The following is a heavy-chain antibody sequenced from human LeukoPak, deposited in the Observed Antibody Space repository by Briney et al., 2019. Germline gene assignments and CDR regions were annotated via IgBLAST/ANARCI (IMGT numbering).Heavy chain of an antibody. J-gene: IGHJ4*02. CDR2: ISAYNGNT. CDR1: GYTFTSYG. D-gene: IGHD5-18*01. Sequence: ASVKVSCKASGYTFTSYGISWERQAPGQGLEWMGWISAYNGNTNYAQKLQGRVTMTTDTSTSTAYMELRSLRSDDTAVYYCASGSAMVNSLDYWGQGTLVTVSS. CDR3: ASGSAMVNSLDY. V-gene: IGHV1-18*01.